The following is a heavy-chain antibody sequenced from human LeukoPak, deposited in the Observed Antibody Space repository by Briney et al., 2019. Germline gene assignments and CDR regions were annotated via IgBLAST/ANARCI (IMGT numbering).Heavy chain of an antibody. V-gene: IGHV3-23*01. CDR3: AKGVGATPPFDS. CDR1: GFTFSNYG. J-gene: IGHJ4*02. D-gene: IGHD1-26*01. Sequence: PGGSLRLSCAASGFTFSNYGMTWVRQAPGKGLEWVSAISGRGFSTYYADSVKGRFTVSRDNSKNTLYLQMNSLRAEDTAIYSCAKGVGATPPFDSWGQGTLVTVSS. CDR2: ISGRGFST.